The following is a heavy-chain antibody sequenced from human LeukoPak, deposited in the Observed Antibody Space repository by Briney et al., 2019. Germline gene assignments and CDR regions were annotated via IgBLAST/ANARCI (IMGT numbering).Heavy chain of an antibody. CDR1: GYTFTGYY. CDR2: INPNSGGT. V-gene: IGHV1-2*04. D-gene: IGHD3-22*01. CDR3: ARSSRYDSSGYYYRSPPYYYYGMDV. Sequence: ASVKVSCKASGYTFTGYYMHWVRQAPGQGLEWMGWINPNSGGTNYAQKFQGWVTMTRDTSISTAYMELSRLRSDDTAVYYSARSSRYDSSGYYYRSPPYYYYGMDVWGQGTTVTVSS. J-gene: IGHJ6*02.